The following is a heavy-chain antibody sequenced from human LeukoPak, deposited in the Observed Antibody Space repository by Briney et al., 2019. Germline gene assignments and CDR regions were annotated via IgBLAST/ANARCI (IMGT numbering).Heavy chain of an antibody. D-gene: IGHD4-17*01. V-gene: IGHV4-30-2*01. Sequence: SQNLSLTCAVAVGSISSGCHSWSWIRQPPGKGLESIGYIYHSGSTYYNPSLKSRVTISVDRSKNQFSLKLSSVTAADTAVYYCASYGDYAGFDYWGQGTLVTVSS. CDR1: VGSISSGCHS. CDR3: ASYGDYAGFDY. CDR2: IYHSGST. J-gene: IGHJ4*02.